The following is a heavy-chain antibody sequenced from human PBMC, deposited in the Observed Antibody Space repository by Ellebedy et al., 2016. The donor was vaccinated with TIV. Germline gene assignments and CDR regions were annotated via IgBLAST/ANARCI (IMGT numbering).Heavy chain of an antibody. CDR2: IRGTVMST. CDR3: TKGGSENVWASYLDY. V-gene: IGHV3-23*01. J-gene: IGHJ4*02. D-gene: IGHD3-16*02. CDR1: GFTFSNYA. Sequence: PGGSLRLSCAASGFTFSNYAMGWVRQAPGKGLEWVAAIRGTVMSTFYADSVKGRFTIPKDNSKNTLYLQMNSLRAEDTAVYYCTKGGSENVWASYLDYWGLGILVTVSS.